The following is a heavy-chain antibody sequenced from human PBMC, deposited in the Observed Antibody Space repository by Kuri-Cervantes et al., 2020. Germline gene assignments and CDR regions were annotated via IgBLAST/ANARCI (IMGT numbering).Heavy chain of an antibody. CDR2: IYPGDSDT. CDR3: ARSAVGDYVDY. D-gene: IGHD4-23*01. J-gene: IGHJ4*02. V-gene: IGHV5-51*01. CDR1: GYGFTSYR. Sequence: KVSCKGSGYGFTSYRIGWVRQMPGKGLEWMGIIYPGDSDTRYSPSFQGQVTISADKSISTAYLQWSSLKASDTAMYYCARSAVGDYVDYWGQGTLVTVSS.